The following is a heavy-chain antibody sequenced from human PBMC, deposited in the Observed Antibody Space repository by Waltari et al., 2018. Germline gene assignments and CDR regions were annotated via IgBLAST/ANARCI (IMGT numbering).Heavy chain of an antibody. CDR2: ISSSSSYI. J-gene: IGHJ4*02. D-gene: IGHD6-19*01. Sequence: EVQLVESGGGLVKPGGSLSLSCAASGFTFSTYNLNGVRQAPGKGLEWVSSISSSSSYIYYSDSVKGRFTISRDNAKNSLYLQMNSLRAEDTAVYYCATSDSSGWYAPDYWGQGTLVTVSS. CDR3: ATSDSSGWYAPDY. CDR1: GFTFSTYN. V-gene: IGHV3-21*01.